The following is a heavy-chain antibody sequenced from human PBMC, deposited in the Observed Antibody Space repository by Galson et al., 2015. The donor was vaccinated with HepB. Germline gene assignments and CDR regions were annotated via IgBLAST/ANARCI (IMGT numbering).Heavy chain of an antibody. V-gene: IGHV3-30-3*01. CDR3: ARVSVAAAGTGY. CDR2: ISYDGSNK. J-gene: IGHJ4*02. D-gene: IGHD6-13*01. CDR1: GFTFSSYA. Sequence: SLRLSCAASGFTFSSYAMHWVRQAPGKGLEWVAVISYDGSNKYYADSVKGRFTISRDNSKNTLYLQMNSLRAVDTAVYYCARVSVAAAGTGYWGQGTLVTVSS.